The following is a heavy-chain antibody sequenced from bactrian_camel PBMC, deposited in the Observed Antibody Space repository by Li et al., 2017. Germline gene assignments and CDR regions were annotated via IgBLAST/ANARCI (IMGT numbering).Heavy chain of an antibody. Sequence: HVQLVESGGGSVQAGGSLRLSCAAPGFTFSSYYMSWVRQAPGKGLEWVSSIYSDDSDTLYADSVKGRFTISRDNAKNTLSLQMNSLKTEDTAVYYCATNTYCSGGYCYGGARGYWGQGTQVTVS. D-gene: IGHD2*01. J-gene: IGHJ6*01. CDR2: IYSDDSDT. CDR3: ATNTYCSGGYCYGGARGY. CDR1: GFTFSSYY. V-gene: IGHV3-2*01.